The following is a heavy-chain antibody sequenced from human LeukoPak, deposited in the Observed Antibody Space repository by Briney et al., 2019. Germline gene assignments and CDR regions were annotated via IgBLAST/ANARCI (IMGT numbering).Heavy chain of an antibody. V-gene: IGHV4-59*01. CDR2: IYYSGST. D-gene: IGHD3-10*01. CDR3: ARVDYYGPYYYYYGMDV. Sequence: SETLSLTCTVSGGSISSDYWGWIRQPPGKGLEWIGYIYYSGSTNYNPSLKSRVTISVDTSKNQFSLKLSSVTAADTAVYYCARVDYYGPYYYYYGMDVWGQGTTVTVSS. J-gene: IGHJ6*02. CDR1: GGSISSDY.